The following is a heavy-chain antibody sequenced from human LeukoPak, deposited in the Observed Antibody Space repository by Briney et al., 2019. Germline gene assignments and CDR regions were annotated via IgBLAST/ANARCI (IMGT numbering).Heavy chain of an antibody. V-gene: IGHV1-18*01. Sequence: ASVKVSCKASGYTFTSYGISWVRQAPGQGLECMGWISAYNGNTNYAQKLQGRVTMTTDTSTSTAYMELRSLRSDDTAVYYCARAPYYDSSGYYPWGNYYYYMDVWGKGTTVTVSS. CDR1: GYTFTSYG. CDR3: ARAPYYDSSGYYPWGNYYYYMDV. J-gene: IGHJ6*03. CDR2: ISAYNGNT. D-gene: IGHD3-22*01.